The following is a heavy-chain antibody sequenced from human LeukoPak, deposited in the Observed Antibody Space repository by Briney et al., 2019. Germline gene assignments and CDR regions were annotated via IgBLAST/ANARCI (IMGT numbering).Heavy chain of an antibody. CDR3: ARGRKLLRFLEWLSPSYYFDY. J-gene: IGHJ4*02. CDR2: INHSGST. V-gene: IGHV4-34*01. CDR1: GGSFSGYY. Sequence: PSETLSLTCAVYGGSFSGYYWSWIRQPPGKGLEWLGEINHSGSTNYNPSLKSRVTISVDTSKNQFSLKLSSVTAADTAVYYCARGRKLLRFLEWLSPSYYFDYWGQGTLVTVSS. D-gene: IGHD3-3*01.